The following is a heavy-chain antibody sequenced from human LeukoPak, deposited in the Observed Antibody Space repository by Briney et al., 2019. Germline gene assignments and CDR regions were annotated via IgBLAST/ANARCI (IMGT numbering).Heavy chain of an antibody. V-gene: IGHV6-1*01. CDR2: TYYRSKLYN. CDR3: ARDRVAAAVYYFDC. D-gene: IGHD6-13*01. Sequence: SQTLSLTCAISGDSVSSNGAAWNWIRQSPSRGLEWLGRTYYRSKLYNDYAVSVKSRITINPDTSKNQFSLQLDSVTPEDTAVYYCARDRVAAAVYYFDCWGQGTLVTVSS. CDR1: GDSVSSNGAA. J-gene: IGHJ4*02.